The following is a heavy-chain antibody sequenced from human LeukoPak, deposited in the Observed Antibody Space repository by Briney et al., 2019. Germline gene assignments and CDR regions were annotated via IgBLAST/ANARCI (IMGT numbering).Heavy chain of an antibody. V-gene: IGHV4-59*01. CDR1: GGTLSSYY. D-gene: IGHD6-19*01. Sequence: SETLSLTCAVSGGTLSSYYWSWSRHPPGEGLEWIGYIYYSGSTNYNPSLKSRVTISVDTSKNQFSLKLSSVTAVDTAVYYCAREYVAVAGNWFDPWGQGTLVTVSS. J-gene: IGHJ5*02. CDR2: IYYSGST. CDR3: AREYVAVAGNWFDP.